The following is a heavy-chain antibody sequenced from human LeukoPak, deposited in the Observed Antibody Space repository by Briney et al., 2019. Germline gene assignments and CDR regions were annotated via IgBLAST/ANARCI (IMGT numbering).Heavy chain of an antibody. V-gene: IGHV3-23*01. CDR2: ISPSGDAT. D-gene: IGHD3-22*01. CDR1: GFIFSSHG. Sequence: GGSLRLSCAASGFIFSSHGMNWVRQAPGKGLEWVSGISPSGDATFYADSVKGRFTISRDNSKNTVYLQMNSLRAEDTAVYYCARVLHKRNYDSSVYYGYWGQGTLVTVSS. CDR3: ARVLHKRNYDSSVYYGY. J-gene: IGHJ4*02.